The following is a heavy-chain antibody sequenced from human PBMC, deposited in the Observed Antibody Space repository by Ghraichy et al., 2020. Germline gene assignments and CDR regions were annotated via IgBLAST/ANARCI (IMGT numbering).Heavy chain of an antibody. Sequence: GGSLRLSCAASRFTFSESYMGWVRQAPGKGLEWVSFISSTSGYKFYGDSVQGRFAVSRDNAKNLLYLQMDRVRVGDTAPYYCARAVQYELPYSYDSWGQGTLVTVSS. V-gene: IGHV3-11*06. CDR1: RFTFSESY. CDR2: ISSTSGYK. J-gene: IGHJ4*02. CDR3: ARAVQYELPYSYDS. D-gene: IGHD2-21*01.